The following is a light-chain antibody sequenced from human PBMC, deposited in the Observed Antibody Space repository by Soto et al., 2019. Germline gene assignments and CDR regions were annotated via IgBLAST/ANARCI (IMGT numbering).Light chain of an antibody. CDR2: EVS. V-gene: IGLV2-14*03. CDR3: TSFTSSSTWV. Sequence: QPASVSGSPGQSITISCTGTSSDVGGYNYVSWFQQHPGKAPKLKIYEVSNRPSGVSNRFSGSKSGYTASLTISELQAEDEADYYCTSFTSSSTWVFGGGTKLTVL. CDR1: SSDVGGYNY. J-gene: IGLJ3*02.